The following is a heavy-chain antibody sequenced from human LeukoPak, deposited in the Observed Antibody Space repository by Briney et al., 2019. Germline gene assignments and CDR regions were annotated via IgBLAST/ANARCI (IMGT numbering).Heavy chain of an antibody. CDR1: GYTFNGYA. CDR3: ACPSLVREYYYYAMDV. CDR2: INPNSGGT. V-gene: IGHV1-2*02. D-gene: IGHD3-10*01. J-gene: IGHJ6*02. Sequence: ASVKLSCKASGYTFNGYAMHWVRQAPGQGLEWMGWINPNSGGTNYAQKFQGRVTMTRDTSISTAYMELSRLRSDDTAVYYCACPSLVREYYYYAMDVWGQGTTVTVSS.